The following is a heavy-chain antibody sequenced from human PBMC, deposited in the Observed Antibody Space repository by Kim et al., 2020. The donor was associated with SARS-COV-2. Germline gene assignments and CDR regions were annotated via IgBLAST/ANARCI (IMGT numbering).Heavy chain of an antibody. D-gene: IGHD1-1*01. CDR3: ARESGDGVDE. CDR2: INNDGSGT. J-gene: IGHJ4*02. Sequence: GGSLRLSCAVSGLTFSDYWMYWVRQAPGKGLMWVSRINNDGSGTVYADSLRGRFTISRDNAKNTLYLQMNSLRAEDTAVYYCARESGDGVDEWGQGTLVT. CDR1: GLTFSDYW. V-gene: IGHV3-74*01.